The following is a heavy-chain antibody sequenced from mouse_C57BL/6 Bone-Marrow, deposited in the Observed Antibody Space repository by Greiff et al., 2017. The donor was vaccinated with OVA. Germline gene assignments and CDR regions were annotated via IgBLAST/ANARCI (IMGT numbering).Heavy chain of an antibody. D-gene: IGHD4-1*02. CDR1: GYTFTSYG. CDR2: ISIGNGYT. Sequence: VQLQQSGAELVRPGSSVKMSCKTSGYTFTSYGINWVKQRPGQGLEWIGYISIGNGYTEYNEKFKGKATLTSDTSSSTAYMQLSSLTSEDSAIYFCASQLGKGFAYWGQGTLVTVSA. V-gene: IGHV1-58*01. CDR3: ASQLGKGFAY. J-gene: IGHJ3*01.